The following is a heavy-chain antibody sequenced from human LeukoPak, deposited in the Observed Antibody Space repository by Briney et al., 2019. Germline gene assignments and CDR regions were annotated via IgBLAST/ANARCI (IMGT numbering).Heavy chain of an antibody. Sequence: GGSLRLSCAASGFSVSSNYVSWVRQAPGKGLEGGSVIYSGGTTYYAHPIKGRFTISRDNSKDTLYLQMNSLRAEDTAVYYCARRYYDILTGYYSLAFDIWGQGTMVTVSS. V-gene: IGHV3-53*01. CDR1: GFSVSSNY. CDR3: ARRYYDILTGYYSLAFDI. CDR2: IYSGGTT. D-gene: IGHD3-9*01. J-gene: IGHJ3*02.